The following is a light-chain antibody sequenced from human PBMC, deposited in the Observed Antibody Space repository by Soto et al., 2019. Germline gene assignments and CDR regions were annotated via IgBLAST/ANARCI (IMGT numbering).Light chain of an antibody. Sequence: EIVLTQSPGTLSLSPGERATLSCRASQTVGKNFLAWYQRKPGQAPRLLIHGASSRATGIPDRFSGSGSGTDFALTISRLEPEDAAVFYCQQYAASPLTFGGGTTVEIK. V-gene: IGKV3-20*01. CDR3: QQYAASPLT. J-gene: IGKJ4*01. CDR1: QTVGKNF. CDR2: GAS.